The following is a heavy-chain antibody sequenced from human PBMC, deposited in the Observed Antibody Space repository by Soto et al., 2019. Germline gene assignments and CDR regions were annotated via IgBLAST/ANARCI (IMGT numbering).Heavy chain of an antibody. CDR3: AKEGDGYCNGGSCGGGYDY. CDR2: ISGSGGST. J-gene: IGHJ4*02. V-gene: IGHV3-23*01. D-gene: IGHD2-15*01. Sequence: EVQLLESGGGLVQPGGSLRLSCAASGFTFSSYAMSWVRQAPGKGLEWVSAISGSGGSTYYADSVKGRFTISRDNSKNTLYLQMNSLRAEDTAVYYCAKEGDGYCNGGSCGGGYDYLGQGTLVTVSS. CDR1: GFTFSSYA.